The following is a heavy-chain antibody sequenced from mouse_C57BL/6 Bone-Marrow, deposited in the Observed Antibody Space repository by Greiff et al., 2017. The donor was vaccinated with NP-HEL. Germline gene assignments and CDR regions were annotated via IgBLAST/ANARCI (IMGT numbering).Heavy chain of an antibody. V-gene: IGHV5-17*01. CDR2: ISSGSSTI. J-gene: IGHJ4*01. CDR1: GFTLSDYG. D-gene: IGHD1-1*01. CDR3: ARDSYGYYYAMDY. Sequence: EVQGVESGGGLVKPGGSLKLSCAASGFTLSDYGMHWVRQAPEKGLEWVAYISSGSSTIYYADTVKGRFTISRDNAKNTLFMQMTSLRSEDTAMYYCARDSYGYYYAMDYWGQGTSVTVSS.